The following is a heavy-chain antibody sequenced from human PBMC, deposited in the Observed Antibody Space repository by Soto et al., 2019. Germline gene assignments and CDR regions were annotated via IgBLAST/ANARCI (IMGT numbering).Heavy chain of an antibody. CDR1: GFLLNTSGVG. CDR2: IYWNDDK. Sequence: SGPTLVNPTQTLTLTCTFSGFLLNTSGVGVGWIRQPPGEALEWLALIYWNDDKRYSPSLKSRFTIIKDTSKNQVVLTMTNMDPVDTATYYCAHSRTYYYDSSGYYLGDYFDFWGQGTLVTVSS. D-gene: IGHD3-22*01. V-gene: IGHV2-5*01. J-gene: IGHJ4*02. CDR3: AHSRTYYYDSSGYYLGDYFDF.